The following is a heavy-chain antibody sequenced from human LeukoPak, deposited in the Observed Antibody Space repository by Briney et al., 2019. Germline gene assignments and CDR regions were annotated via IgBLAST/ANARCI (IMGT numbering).Heavy chain of an antibody. CDR1: GGSFSGYY. CDR2: INHSGST. J-gene: IGHJ4*02. Sequence: SETLSLTCAVYGGSFSGYYWSWIRQPPGKGLEWIGEINHSGSTNYNPSLKSRVTISVDTSKNQFSLKLSSVTAADTAVYYCALYDSSGYYNFDYWGQGTLVTVSS. V-gene: IGHV4-34*01. CDR3: ALYDSSGYYNFDY. D-gene: IGHD3-22*01.